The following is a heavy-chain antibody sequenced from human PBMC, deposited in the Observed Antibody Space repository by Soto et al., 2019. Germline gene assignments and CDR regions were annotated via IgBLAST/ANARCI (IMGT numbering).Heavy chain of an antibody. J-gene: IGHJ6*03. Sequence: ASVKVACKASGYTYTIYGISWVRQATGQGLEWMGWISAYNGNTNYAQKLQGRVTMTTDTSTSTAYMELRSLRSDDTAVYCCARAWDYYYMDVWGKGTTVTVSS. V-gene: IGHV1-18*01. CDR3: ARAWDYYYMDV. D-gene: IGHD3-16*01. CDR2: ISAYNGNT. CDR1: GYTYTIYG.